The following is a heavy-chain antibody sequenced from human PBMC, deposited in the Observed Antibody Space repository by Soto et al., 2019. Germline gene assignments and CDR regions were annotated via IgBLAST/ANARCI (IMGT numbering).Heavy chain of an antibody. CDR1: GFTFISYS. CDR3: ARDQGIAAAGTGNDY. Sequence: RLSCAASGFTFISYSMNWVRQAPGKGLEWVSSISSSSSYIYYADSVKGRFTISRDNAKNSLYLQMNSLRAEDTAVYYCARDQGIAAAGTGNDYWGKGTLVTVSS. CDR2: ISSSSSYI. J-gene: IGHJ4*02. V-gene: IGHV3-21*01. D-gene: IGHD6-13*01.